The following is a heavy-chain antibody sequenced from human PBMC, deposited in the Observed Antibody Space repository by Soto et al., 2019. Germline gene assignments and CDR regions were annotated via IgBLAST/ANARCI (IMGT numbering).Heavy chain of an antibody. J-gene: IGHJ6*02. CDR1: GYSFSDYG. CDR2: ISTYNGNT. D-gene: IGHD6-19*01. Sequence: QVQLVQSGAEVKKPGASLKVSCQASGYSFSDYGIAWVRQAPGQGRAWVGWISTYNGNTNYAQKFQGRVTMTTDTSANTAYMELRSLRSDDTAMYYCARYGYSSGWYLGTGMDVWGQGTPVTVSS. CDR3: ARYGYSSGWYLGTGMDV. V-gene: IGHV1-18*04.